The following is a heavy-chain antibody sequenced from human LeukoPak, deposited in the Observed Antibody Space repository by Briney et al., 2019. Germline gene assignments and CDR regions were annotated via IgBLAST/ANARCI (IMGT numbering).Heavy chain of an antibody. CDR3: ARGGVDDSSGYSIDY. CDR2: IIPILGTA. CDR1: GGTFSSYA. J-gene: IGHJ4*02. Sequence: SVKVSCKASGGTFSSYAISWARQAPGQGLEWMGRIIPILGTANYAQKFQGRVTITADKSTSTAYMELSSLRSEDTAVYYCARGGVDDSSGYSIDYWGQGTLVTVSS. V-gene: IGHV1-69*04. D-gene: IGHD3-22*01.